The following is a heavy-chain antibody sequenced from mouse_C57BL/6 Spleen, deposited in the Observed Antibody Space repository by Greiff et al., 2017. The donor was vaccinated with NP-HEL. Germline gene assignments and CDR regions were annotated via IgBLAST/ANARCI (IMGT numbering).Heavy chain of an antibody. Sequence: QVHVKQSGPGLVQPSQSLSITCTVSGFSLTSYGVHWVRQSPGKGLEWLGVIWRGGSTDYNAAFMSRLSITKDNSKSQVFFKMNSLQADDTAIYYCAKNSGITTSYWYFDVWGTGTTVTVSS. V-gene: IGHV2-5*01. CDR2: IWRGGST. D-gene: IGHD2-4*01. CDR1: GFSLTSYG. CDR3: AKNSGITTSYWYFDV. J-gene: IGHJ1*03.